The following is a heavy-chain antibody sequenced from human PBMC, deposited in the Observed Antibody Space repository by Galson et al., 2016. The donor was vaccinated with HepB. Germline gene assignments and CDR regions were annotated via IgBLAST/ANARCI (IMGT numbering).Heavy chain of an antibody. Sequence: SETLSLTCTVSGDSISSSSYFWGWIRQPPGKGLEWIGSMYHSGTTFHNPSLRSRVSISVDTSKQQFSLQLISVTAADAAVYYCARQIYSDVSTGPPTYFDNWGQGTLVTVSS. CDR3: ARQIYSDVSTGPPTYFDN. D-gene: IGHD3-9*01. J-gene: IGHJ4*02. CDR1: GDSISSSSYF. V-gene: IGHV4-39*01. CDR2: MYHSGTT.